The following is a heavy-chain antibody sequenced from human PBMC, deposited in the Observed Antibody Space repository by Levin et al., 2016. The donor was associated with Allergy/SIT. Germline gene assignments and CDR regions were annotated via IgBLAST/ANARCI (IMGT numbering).Heavy chain of an antibody. Sequence: SETLSLTCTVSGDSIRSSYWNWLRQSPGKGLEWIGYIYHSGSTNYNPSLEGRVSMSLDTSKNQFSLMLTSVTAADTAMYFCARAPISYYDSESSFWAFDIWGQGTMVAVSS. CDR3: ARAPISYYDSESSFWAFDI. J-gene: IGHJ3*02. D-gene: IGHD3-10*01. CDR1: GDSIRSSY. CDR2: IYHSGST. V-gene: IGHV4-59*13.